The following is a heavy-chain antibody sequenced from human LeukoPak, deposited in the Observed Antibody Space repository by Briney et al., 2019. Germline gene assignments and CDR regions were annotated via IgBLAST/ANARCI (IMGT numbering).Heavy chain of an antibody. V-gene: IGHV4-30-4*01. CDR2: IYYREST. CDR3: ARVDSSAYSGQH. J-gene: IGHJ4*02. D-gene: IGHD6-19*01. Sequence: PSETLSLTCTVSGGSVSSDGYYWSWIRQPPGKSLEWIGNIYYRESTYYNPSLKSRVTISVDTSKNQFSLDLSSVTAADTAVYYCARVDSSAYSGQHWGQGTLVTVSS. CDR1: GGSVSSDGYY.